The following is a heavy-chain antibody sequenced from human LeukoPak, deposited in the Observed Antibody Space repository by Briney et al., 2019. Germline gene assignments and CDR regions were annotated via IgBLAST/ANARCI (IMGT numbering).Heavy chain of an antibody. D-gene: IGHD2-21*02. Sequence: GGSLRLSCEGSAFIFSGHWMNWVRQTPGKGLEWVASIKEDGSERQYVDSVKGRFSISRDNTKGSLFLQLNSLRAEDTAVYYCAKEDSHIVVVTAIDGNYRGQGTLVTVSS. CDR2: IKEDGSER. V-gene: IGHV3-7*03. CDR1: AFIFSGHW. CDR3: AKEDSHIVVVTAIDGNY. J-gene: IGHJ4*02.